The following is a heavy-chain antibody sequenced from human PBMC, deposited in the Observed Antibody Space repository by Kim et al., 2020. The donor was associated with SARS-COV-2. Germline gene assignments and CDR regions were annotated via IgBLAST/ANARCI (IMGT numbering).Heavy chain of an antibody. J-gene: IGHJ4*02. V-gene: IGHV3-43*02. CDR1: GFTFDDYA. CDR2: ISADGNSA. Sequence: GGSLRLSCAASGFTFDDYAMHWVRQGPGKGLEWVSLISADGNSAYYTDPVRGRFTISRDNSKNSLYLQMNSLRIEDTALYYCANLAYSINLWGQGTLVTVSS. CDR3: ANLAYSINL. D-gene: IGHD5-12*01.